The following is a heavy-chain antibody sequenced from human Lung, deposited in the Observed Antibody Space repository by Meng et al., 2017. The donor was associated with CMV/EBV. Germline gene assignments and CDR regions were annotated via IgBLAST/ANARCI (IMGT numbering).Heavy chain of an antibody. J-gene: IGHJ6*02. Sequence: GEXXKISCAAPGFTLSSYSMNWVRQAPGKGLEWVSSISSSGSYIYYADSVKGRFTISRDNAQNSLYLQMNSLRAEDTAVYYCARDVSPRSSAYYAIYYFYALDVWGQGTTVT. CDR3: ARDVSPRSSAYYAIYYFYALDV. CDR1: GFTLSSYS. D-gene: IGHD2-8*01. CDR2: ISSSGSYI. V-gene: IGHV3-21*01.